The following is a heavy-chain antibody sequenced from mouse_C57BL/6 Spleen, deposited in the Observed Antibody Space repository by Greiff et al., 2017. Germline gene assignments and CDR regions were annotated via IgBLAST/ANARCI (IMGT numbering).Heavy chain of an antibody. CDR1: GYTFTEYT. J-gene: IGHJ3*01. D-gene: IGHD2-3*01. V-gene: IGHV1-62-2*01. CDR2: FYPGSGSI. Sequence: QVQLQQSGAELVKPGASVKLSCKASGYTFTEYTIHWVKQRSGQGLEWIGWFYPGSGSIKYNEKFKDKATLTADKSSSTAYMQLSSLTYEDSAVYYCARDDGYSSWFAYWGQGTLVTVSA. CDR3: ARDDGYSSWFAY.